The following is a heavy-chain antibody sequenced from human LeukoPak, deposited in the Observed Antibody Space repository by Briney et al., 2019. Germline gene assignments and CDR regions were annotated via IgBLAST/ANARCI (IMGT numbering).Heavy chain of an antibody. V-gene: IGHV3-23*01. CDR3: AKNGDSKFLYYFDY. Sequence: GGSLRLSCAASGFTFTSNAMGWVRQAPGKGLEWVSAISGSGARTYYADSVKGRFTISRDNSKNTLYLQMNSLRAEDTAVYYCAKNGDSKFLYYFDYWGQGTLVTVSS. CDR1: GFTFTSNA. J-gene: IGHJ4*02. D-gene: IGHD3-22*01. CDR2: ISGSGART.